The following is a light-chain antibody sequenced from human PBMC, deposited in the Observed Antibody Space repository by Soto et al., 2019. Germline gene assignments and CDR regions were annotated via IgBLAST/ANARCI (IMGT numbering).Light chain of an antibody. CDR2: EVT. J-gene: IGLJ2*01. Sequence: QSVLTQPASVSGSPGQSITISCTGSSSDVGAYNYVFWYQQHPGKAPRLLIYEVTNRPSGVYNRFSGSKSGNTASLTISGLRAEDKADYDCSSYTSGSTLVVFGGGTKLTVL. CDR3: SSYTSGSTLVV. CDR1: SSDVGAYNY. V-gene: IGLV2-14*01.